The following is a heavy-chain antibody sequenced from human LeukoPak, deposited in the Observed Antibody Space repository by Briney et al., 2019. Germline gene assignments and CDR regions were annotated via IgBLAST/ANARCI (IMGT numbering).Heavy chain of an antibody. CDR3: ARERYCSSTSCPFDY. CDR2: IYYSGST. CDR1: GGSISSYY. J-gene: IGHJ4*02. D-gene: IGHD2-2*01. Sequence: PSETLSLTCTVSGGSISSYYWSWIRQPPGKGLEWIGYIYYSGSTNYNPSLKSRVTISVDTSKNQLSLKLSSVTAADTAVYYCARERYCSSTSCPFDYWGQGTLVTVSS. V-gene: IGHV4-59*01.